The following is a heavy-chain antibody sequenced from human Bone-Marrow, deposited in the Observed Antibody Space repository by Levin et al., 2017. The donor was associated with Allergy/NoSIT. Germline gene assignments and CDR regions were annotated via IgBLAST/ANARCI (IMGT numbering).Heavy chain of an antibody. CDR1: GVSISRFY. D-gene: IGHD6-19*01. CDR3: ARVQAVGGTHYFDY. Sequence: PSETLSLTCTVSGVSISRFYWSWIRQSPGKGLEWIGYVYNSGSPNSGGTNHNPSLRNRVTISADTSKSQFSLNLTSETAADTAFYYCARVQAVGGTHYFDYWGQGALITVSS. CDR2: VYNSGSP. J-gene: IGHJ4*02. V-gene: IGHV4-4*08.